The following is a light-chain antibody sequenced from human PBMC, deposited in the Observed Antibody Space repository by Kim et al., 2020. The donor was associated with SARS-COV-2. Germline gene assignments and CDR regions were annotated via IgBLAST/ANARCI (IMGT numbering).Light chain of an antibody. CDR1: QDISIY. CDR3: QQFDNLPVT. J-gene: IGKJ4*01. V-gene: IGKV1-33*01. CDR2: DAS. Sequence: DIQMTQSPSSLSASVGDRVTISCQASQDISIYLNWYQQKPGKAPKLLIYDASNLQTGVPSRFSGSGSGTDFTFTINSLQPEDIATYYCQQFDNLPVTFGGGTKVDIK.